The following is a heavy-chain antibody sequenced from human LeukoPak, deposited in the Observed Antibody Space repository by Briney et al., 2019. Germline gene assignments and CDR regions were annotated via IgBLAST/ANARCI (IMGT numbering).Heavy chain of an antibody. D-gene: IGHD2-2*01. CDR3: ARLDIVVVPALDY. V-gene: IGHV1-18*01. Sequence: VASVKVSCKASGYTFTSYGISWVRQAPGQGLEWMGWISAYNGNTNYAQKLRGRVTMTTDASTCTAYMELRSLRSDDTAVYYCARLDIVVVPALDYWGQGTLVTVSS. CDR1: GYTFTSYG. CDR2: ISAYNGNT. J-gene: IGHJ4*02.